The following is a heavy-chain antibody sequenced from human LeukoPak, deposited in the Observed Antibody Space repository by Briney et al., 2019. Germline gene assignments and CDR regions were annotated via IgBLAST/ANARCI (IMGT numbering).Heavy chain of an antibody. D-gene: IGHD5-24*01. CDR1: GYTLTELS. CDR3: ARSDGQDY. CDR2: INPNSGGT. Sequence: ASVKVSCKVSGYTLTELSMHWVRQAPGKGLEWMGRINPNSGGTNYAQKFQGRVTMTSDTSISTAYMELSRLRSDDTAVYYCARSDGQDYWGQGTLVTVSS. J-gene: IGHJ4*02. V-gene: IGHV1-2*06.